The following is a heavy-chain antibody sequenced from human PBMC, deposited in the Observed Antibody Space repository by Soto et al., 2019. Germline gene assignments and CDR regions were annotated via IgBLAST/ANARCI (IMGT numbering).Heavy chain of an antibody. J-gene: IGHJ6*02. Sequence: QVQLVQSGAEVKKPGSSVKVTCKASGGTFSSQAISWVRQAPGQGLEWMGGMTPIFGTANYAQKFQGRVTITADKSTSTAYKELSSVRSEHTAVYYCARDPVRDGYNSHYFGMDVWGQGTTVTVSS. CDR1: GGTFSSQA. CDR2: MTPIFGTA. D-gene: IGHD5-12*01. V-gene: IGHV1-69*06. CDR3: ARDPVRDGYNSHYFGMDV.